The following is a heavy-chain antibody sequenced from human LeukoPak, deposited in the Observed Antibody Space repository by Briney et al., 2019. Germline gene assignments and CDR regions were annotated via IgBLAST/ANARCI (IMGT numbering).Heavy chain of an antibody. J-gene: IGHJ4*02. V-gene: IGHV3-23*01. D-gene: IGHD6-19*01. Sequence: GGSLRLSCAASGFTFSSYAMSRVRQAPGKGLEWVSAISGSGGSTYYADSVKGRFTISRDNSKNTLYLQMNSLRAEDTAVYYCAKVKGSGWTGVGFDYWGQGTLVTVSS. CDR3: AKVKGSGWTGVGFDY. CDR1: GFTFSSYA. CDR2: ISGSGGST.